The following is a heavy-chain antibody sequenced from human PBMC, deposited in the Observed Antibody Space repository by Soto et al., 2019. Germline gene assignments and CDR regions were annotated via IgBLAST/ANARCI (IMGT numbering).Heavy chain of an antibody. V-gene: IGHV3-23*01. Sequence: PGGSLRLSCAPSGFTFSTSATSWVRQAPGKGLEWVSTISASGGNTYYGDSVKGRFTISRDNSKNTLYLQMNTLRAEDTAVYYCAKMETNYDSSGLDYWGQGTLVTVSS. CDR3: AKMETNYDSSGLDY. J-gene: IGHJ4*02. CDR1: GFTFSTSA. D-gene: IGHD3-22*01. CDR2: ISASGGNT.